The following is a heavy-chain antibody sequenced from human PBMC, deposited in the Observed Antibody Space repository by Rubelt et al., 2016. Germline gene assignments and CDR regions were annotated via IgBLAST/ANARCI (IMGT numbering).Heavy chain of an antibody. V-gene: IGHV4-39*01. Sequence: QLQLQESGPGLVQPSETLSLTCTVSGGSISSSSYYWGWIRQPPGKGLEWIGSIYTSGSTNYNPSLKSRVTISVDTSKNQFSLKVNSVTAADTAVYFCARLSARDVRFDYWGQGTLVTVSS. CDR1: GGSISSSSYY. CDR2: IYTSGST. J-gene: IGHJ4*02. CDR3: ARLSARDVRFDY.